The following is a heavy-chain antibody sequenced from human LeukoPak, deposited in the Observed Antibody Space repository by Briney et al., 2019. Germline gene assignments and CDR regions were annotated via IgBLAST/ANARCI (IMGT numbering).Heavy chain of an antibody. D-gene: IGHD3-3*01. V-gene: IGHV4-34*01. CDR3: ARGKWEYAVIIGYYYYMDV. CDR1: GGSFSGYY. Sequence: SETLSLTCAVYGGSFSGYYWSWIRQPPGKGLEWIGEINHSGSTNYNPSLKSRVTISVDTSKNQFSLKLSSVTAADTAVYYCARGKWEYAVIIGYYYYMDVWGKGTTVTVSS. CDR2: INHSGST. J-gene: IGHJ6*03.